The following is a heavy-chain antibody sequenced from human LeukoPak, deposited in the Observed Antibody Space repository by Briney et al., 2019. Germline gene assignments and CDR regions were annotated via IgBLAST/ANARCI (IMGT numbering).Heavy chain of an antibody. D-gene: IGHD3-10*01. V-gene: IGHV3-11*06. J-gene: IGHJ5*02. CDR3: ARGASGIGRIRFDP. CDR1: GFTFYEYV. CDR2: IRISRSLA. Sequence: GGSLRLLWAASGFTFYEYVMRWGPQAAGEGLGWVSYIRISRSLAYYADSVEGRFHISSENAKNPLFLQVDSLRGEDTGVYFFARGASGIGRIRFDPLGQGTLVTGPS.